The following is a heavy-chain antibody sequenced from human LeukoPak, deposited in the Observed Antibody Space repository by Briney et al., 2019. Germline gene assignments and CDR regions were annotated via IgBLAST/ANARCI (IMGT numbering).Heavy chain of an antibody. D-gene: IGHD3-10*01. CDR2: IFYSGST. V-gene: IGHV4-39*07. CDR1: GGSISSSNYY. Sequence: SETLSLTCTVSGGSISSSNYYWGWVRQPPGKALEWIGNIFYSGSTYYSPSLKSRVTISLDTSRNQFSLKLNSVTAADTAVYYCAKSNGYGLIDIWGRGTMVTVSS. J-gene: IGHJ3*02. CDR3: AKSNGYGLIDI.